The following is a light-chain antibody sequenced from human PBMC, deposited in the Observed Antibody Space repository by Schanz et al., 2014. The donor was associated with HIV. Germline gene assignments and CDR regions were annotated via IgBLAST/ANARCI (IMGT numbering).Light chain of an antibody. CDR1: SMAFSSSNF. J-gene: IGLJ3*02. CDR2: DVT. CDR3: CSYAGTYPSWV. V-gene: IGLV2-11*01. Sequence: QSALTQPTSVSGSPGQSITISCTGASMAFSSSNFVSWYQQHPGEAPRLIIYDVTSRPSGVPDRFSGSKSDNTASLTISGLQAEDEADYFCCSYAGTYPSWVFGGGTKLTVL.